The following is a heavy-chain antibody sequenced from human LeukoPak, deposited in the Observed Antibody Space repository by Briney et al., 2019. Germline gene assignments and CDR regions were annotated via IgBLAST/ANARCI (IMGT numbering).Heavy chain of an antibody. Sequence: QTLTLTCAISGDSVSSNSGAWNWIRQSPSRDLEWLGRTYYRSKWYNDYAVSVKSRITINPETSKNQFSLQLKSVTPEDTAVYYCARDNSSSWYVDYWGQGTLVTVSS. CDR1: GDSVSSNSGA. CDR3: ARDNSSSWYVDY. CDR2: TYYRSKWYN. V-gene: IGHV6-1*01. J-gene: IGHJ4*02. D-gene: IGHD6-13*01.